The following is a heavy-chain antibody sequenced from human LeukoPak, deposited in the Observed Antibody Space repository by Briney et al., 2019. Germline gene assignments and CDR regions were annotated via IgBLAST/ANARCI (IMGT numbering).Heavy chain of an antibody. J-gene: IGHJ3*02. Sequence: GRSLRLSCAASGFTFSSYGMHWVRQAPGKGLEWVAVISYDGSNKYYADSVKGRFTISRDNSKNTLYLQMNSLRAEDTAVYYCAKGEYSYGYEAFDIWGQGTMVTVSS. D-gene: IGHD5-18*01. CDR3: AKGEYSYGYEAFDI. V-gene: IGHV3-30*18. CDR2: ISYDGSNK. CDR1: GFTFSSYG.